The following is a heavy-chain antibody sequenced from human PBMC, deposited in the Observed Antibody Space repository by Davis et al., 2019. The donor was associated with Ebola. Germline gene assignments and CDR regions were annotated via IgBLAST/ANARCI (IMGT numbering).Heavy chain of an antibody. D-gene: IGHD3-3*01. Sequence: PSGSLRLSCVASGFTFRNYAMHWVRQAPGKGLEWVAVVSYSEREKFYADSVKGRFTISRDNSENNLYLQMNSLTADDTAVYYCARAVFHEVLDYWGQGTPVTVSS. J-gene: IGHJ4*02. CDR2: VSYSEREK. CDR3: ARAVFHEVLDY. V-gene: IGHV3-30*04. CDR1: GFTFRNYA.